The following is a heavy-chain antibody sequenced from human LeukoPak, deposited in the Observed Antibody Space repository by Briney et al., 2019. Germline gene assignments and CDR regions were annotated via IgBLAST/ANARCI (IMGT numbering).Heavy chain of an antibody. V-gene: IGHV1-69*13. CDR2: IIPIFGTA. CDR1: GGTFSSYA. D-gene: IGHD2-15*01. J-gene: IGHJ4*02. CDR3: ARDEVGYYFDY. Sequence: SVKVSCTASGGTFSSYAISWVRQAPGQGLEWMGGIIPIFGTANYAQKFQGRVTITADESTSTAYMELSSLRSEDTAVYYCARDEVGYYFDYWGQGTLVTVSS.